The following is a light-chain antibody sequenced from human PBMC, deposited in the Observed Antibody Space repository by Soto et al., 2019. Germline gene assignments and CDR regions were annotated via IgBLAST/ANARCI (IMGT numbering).Light chain of an antibody. CDR1: QGISSW. CDR2: AAS. V-gene: IGKV1-33*01. Sequence: DIQMTQSPSSVSASVGDRATITCRASQGISSWLAWYQQKPGKAPKVLIYAASNFETGVPARFSGSGSGTDFTFTISSLQPEDIATYYCQQYDNLPITFGQGTRLEIK. J-gene: IGKJ5*01. CDR3: QQYDNLPIT.